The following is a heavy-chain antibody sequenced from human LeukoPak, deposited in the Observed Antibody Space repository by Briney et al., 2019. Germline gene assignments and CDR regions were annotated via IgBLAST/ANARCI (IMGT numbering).Heavy chain of an antibody. V-gene: IGHV3-74*01. J-gene: IGHJ5*02. CDR3: AKDPGIAAAGAQNWFDP. Sequence: GGSLRLSCAASGFPLSNYWIHWVRQAPGKGLVWVSRINNDGSSTSYADSVKGRFTISRDNAKNTVFLQINSLRAEDTAVYYCAKDPGIAAAGAQNWFDPWGQGTLVTVSS. CDR2: INNDGSST. CDR1: GFPLSNYW. D-gene: IGHD6-13*01.